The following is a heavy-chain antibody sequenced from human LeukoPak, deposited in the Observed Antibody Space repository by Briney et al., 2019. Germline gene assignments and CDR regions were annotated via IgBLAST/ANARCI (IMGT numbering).Heavy chain of an antibody. D-gene: IGHD3-22*01. J-gene: IGHJ5*02. V-gene: IGHV6-1*01. Sequence: SQTLSLTCAISGDSVSSDSAAWNWIRQSPSRGLEWLGRTYYRSKWYNDYALSVKSRITINPDTSKNKFSLQLNSETPEDTAVYYCAGDYYDSSGPPYNWFDPWGQGTLVTVSS. CDR2: TYYRSKWYN. CDR1: GDSVSSDSAA. CDR3: AGDYYDSSGPPYNWFDP.